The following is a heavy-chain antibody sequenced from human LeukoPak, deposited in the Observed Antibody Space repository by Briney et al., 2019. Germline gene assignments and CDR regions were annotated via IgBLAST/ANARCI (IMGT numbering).Heavy chain of an antibody. Sequence: GGSLRLSCAASGSTFSSYWISWVRQAPGKGLEWVANIKEDGSEKYYVDSVKGRFTISRDNVKNSLYLQMNSLRAEDTAVYYCARDRGWLQFDCWGQGTLVTVSS. CDR2: IKEDGSEK. CDR3: ARDRGWLQFDC. V-gene: IGHV3-7*01. J-gene: IGHJ4*02. D-gene: IGHD5-24*01. CDR1: GSTFSSYW.